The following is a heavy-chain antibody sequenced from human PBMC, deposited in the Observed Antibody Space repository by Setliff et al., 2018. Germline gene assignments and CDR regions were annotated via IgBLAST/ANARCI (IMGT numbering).Heavy chain of an antibody. V-gene: IGHV4-59*01. CDR3: ARWVPENWFDP. J-gene: IGHJ5*02. CDR2: IYYSGST. Sequence: SETLSLTCIVSGGSISSYYWSWIRQPPGKGLEWIGYIYYSGSTNYNPSLKSRVTISVDTSKNQFSLKLSSVTAADTAVYYCARWVPENWFDPWGQGALVTVSS. CDR1: GGSISSYY.